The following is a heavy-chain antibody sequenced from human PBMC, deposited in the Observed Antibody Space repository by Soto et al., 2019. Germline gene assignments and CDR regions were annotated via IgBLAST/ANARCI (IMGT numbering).Heavy chain of an antibody. V-gene: IGHV3-53*01. CDR1: GFTFSSND. CDR2: IYSGGST. J-gene: IGHJ3*01. D-gene: IGHD3-22*01. Sequence: VQLVESGGGLIQPGGSLRLSCAASGFTFSSNDMNWFRQAPGKGLEWVSLIYSGGSTYYADSVKGRFTISRDNSKNTLYLQMSSLRAEDTAVYYCATRPLLPGAPWGQGTMVTVSS. CDR3: ATRPLLPGAP.